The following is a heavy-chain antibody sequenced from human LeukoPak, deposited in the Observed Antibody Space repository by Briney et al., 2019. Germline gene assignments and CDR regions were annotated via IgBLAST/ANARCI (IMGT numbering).Heavy chain of an antibody. D-gene: IGHD2-2*01. V-gene: IGHV3-23*01. CDR3: AKDRGVQAANGAYFDY. CDR1: GFTFSSYA. CDR2: ISGSGDIT. Sequence: GGSLRLSCATSGFTFSSYAMSWVRQAPGKGLEWVSAISGSGDITYYADSVKGRFTISRDNSRTTLYLQLNSLRAEDTAVYYCAKDRGVQAANGAYFDYWGQGTPVTVSS. J-gene: IGHJ4*02.